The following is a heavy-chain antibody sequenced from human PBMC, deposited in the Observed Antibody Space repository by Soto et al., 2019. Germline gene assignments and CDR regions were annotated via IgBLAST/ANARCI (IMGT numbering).Heavy chain of an antibody. D-gene: IGHD6-13*01. CDR1: GYSFTSYW. Sequence: PGESLKISCKGSGYSFTSYWIGWVRQMPGKGLEWMGIIYPGDSDTRYSPSFQGQVTISADKSISTAYLQWSSLKASDTAMYYCARRAWMEDSSSWYTVWFEPWGQGTLVTVSS. CDR2: IYPGDSDT. V-gene: IGHV5-51*01. CDR3: ARRAWMEDSSSWYTVWFEP. J-gene: IGHJ5*02.